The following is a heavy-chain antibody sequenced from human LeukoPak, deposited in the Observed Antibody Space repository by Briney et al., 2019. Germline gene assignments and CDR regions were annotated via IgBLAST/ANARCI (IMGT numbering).Heavy chain of an antibody. CDR2: INHSGST. V-gene: IGHV4-34*01. D-gene: IGHD4-17*01. CDR3: ARGRDYGGGFDP. J-gene: IGHJ5*02. Sequence: PSQTLSLTCAVYGGSFSGNNWSWIRQPPGKGLEWIGEINHSGSTNYNPSLKSRVTISVDTSKNQFSLKLRSVTAADTAVYYCARGRDYGGGFDPWGQGTLVTVSS. CDR1: GGSFSGNN.